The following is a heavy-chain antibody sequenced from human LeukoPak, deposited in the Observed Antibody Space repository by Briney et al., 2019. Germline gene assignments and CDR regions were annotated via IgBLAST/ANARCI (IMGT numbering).Heavy chain of an antibody. Sequence: ASVKVSCKASGYTFTSYYMHWVRQAPGQGLEWMGWINPNSGGTNYAQKFQGRVTMTRDTSISTAYMELSRLRSDDTAVYYCARDLSRVAGTTGYWGQGTLVTVSS. D-gene: IGHD6-19*01. J-gene: IGHJ4*02. CDR2: INPNSGGT. CDR3: ARDLSRVAGTTGY. V-gene: IGHV1-2*02. CDR1: GYTFTSYY.